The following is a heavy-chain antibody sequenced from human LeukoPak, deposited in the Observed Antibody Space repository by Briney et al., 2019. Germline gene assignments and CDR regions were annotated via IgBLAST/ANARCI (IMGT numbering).Heavy chain of an antibody. D-gene: IGHD3-3*01. CDR2: MNPNSGNT. J-gene: IGHJ4*02. CDR1: GYTFTSYD. Sequence: ASVKVSCKASGYTFTSYDINWVRQATGQGLEWMGWMNPNSGNTGYAQKFQGRVAITRNTSISTAYMELSSLRSEDTAVYYCAINYDFWSGYCDYWVQGTLVTVSS. CDR3: AINYDFWSGYCDY. V-gene: IGHV1-8*03.